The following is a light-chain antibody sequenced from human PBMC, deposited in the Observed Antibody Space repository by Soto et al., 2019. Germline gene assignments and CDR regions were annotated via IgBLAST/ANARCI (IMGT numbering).Light chain of an antibody. Sequence: EFVLTQSPGTLSLSPGERAILSCRASQSVTSTYIAWYQQKPGQAPRPLIYGASSRGTGIPDRFSGSGSGTDFTLTISRLEAEDFAVYYCQYYGSSPPTTCGQGTKLQI. CDR2: GAS. CDR1: QSVTSTY. V-gene: IGKV3-20*01. J-gene: IGKJ2*01. CDR3: QYYGSSPPTT.